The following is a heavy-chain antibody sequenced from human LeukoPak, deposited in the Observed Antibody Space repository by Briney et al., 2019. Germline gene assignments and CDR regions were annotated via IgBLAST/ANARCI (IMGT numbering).Heavy chain of an antibody. Sequence: SVKVSCKVSGGTFSSYPISWVRQAPGQGLEWMGGVFPIFGITDYAQKFQGRVSITADESTSTAFMELSSLRSEDTAVYYCARVTERDSNLYGMDVWGQGTTVTVSS. CDR2: VFPIFGIT. CDR3: ARVTERDSNLYGMDV. V-gene: IGHV1-69*13. J-gene: IGHJ6*02. D-gene: IGHD4-11*01. CDR1: GGTFSSYP.